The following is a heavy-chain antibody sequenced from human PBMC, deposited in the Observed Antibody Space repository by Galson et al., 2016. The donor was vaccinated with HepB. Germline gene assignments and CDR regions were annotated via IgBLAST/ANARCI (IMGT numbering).Heavy chain of an antibody. V-gene: IGHV3-33*01. Sequence: SLRLSCAASGFTFRSYGMHWVRQVPGKGLEWVAVIWYDGSHKFYVDSVKGRFTISRENSKNTLFLQRNSLRAEDTAVYYCARNYHYGSGSYIPYFWGQGTRVTVST. CDR1: GFTFRSYG. D-gene: IGHD3-10*01. CDR3: ARNYHYGSGSYIPYF. J-gene: IGHJ3*01. CDR2: IWYDGSHK.